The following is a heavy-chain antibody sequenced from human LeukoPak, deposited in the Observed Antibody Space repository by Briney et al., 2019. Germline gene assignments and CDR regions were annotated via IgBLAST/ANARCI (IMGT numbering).Heavy chain of an antibody. Sequence: ASEALSLTCTVSGGSISSYYWSWIRQPPGKGLEWIGYIYYSGSTNYNPSLKSRVTISVDTSKNQFSLKLSSVTAADTAVYYCARGIARSSYDAFDIWGQGTMVTVSS. J-gene: IGHJ3*02. D-gene: IGHD4-11*01. CDR3: ARGIARSSYDAFDI. CDR2: IYYSGST. V-gene: IGHV4-59*01. CDR1: GGSISSYY.